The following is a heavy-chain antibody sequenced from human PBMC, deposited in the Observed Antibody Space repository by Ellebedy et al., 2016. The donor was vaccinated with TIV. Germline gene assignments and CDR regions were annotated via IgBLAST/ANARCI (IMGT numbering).Heavy chain of an antibody. J-gene: IGHJ5*02. CDR1: GGSISSGSYY. CDR3: ARVRNYYDSSGYYWPYNWFDP. D-gene: IGHD3-22*01. Sequence: SETLFLTXTVSGGSISSGSYYWSWIRQPAGKGLEWIGRIYRSGSTNYNPSLKSRVTMSVDTSKNQFSLKLSSLTAADTAVYYCARVRNYYDSSGYYWPYNWFDPWGQGTLVTVSS. V-gene: IGHV4-61*02. CDR2: IYRSGST.